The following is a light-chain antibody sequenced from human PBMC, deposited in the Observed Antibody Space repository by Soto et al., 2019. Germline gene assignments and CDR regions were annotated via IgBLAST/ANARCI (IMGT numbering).Light chain of an antibody. CDR1: QSVSSSY. CDR2: GAS. V-gene: IGKV3-20*01. Sequence: EIVLTQSPGTLSLSPGERATLSCRASQSVSSSYLAWYQQKPGQAPRLLIYGASSRATGIPDRFSGSGSGTDFTLTINRLEPEDFAVYYCQQYGTLITFGQGTRLEI. J-gene: IGKJ5*01. CDR3: QQYGTLIT.